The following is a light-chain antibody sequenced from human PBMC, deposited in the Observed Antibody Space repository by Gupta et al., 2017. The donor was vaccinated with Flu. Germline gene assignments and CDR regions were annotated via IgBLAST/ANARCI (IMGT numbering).Light chain of an antibody. CDR2: WAS. CDR3: QQYYSTFR. J-gene: IGKJ2*03. Sequence: DIVMTQSPDSLAVSLGERATINCKSSQSVLYSSNNKNYLAWYQQKPGQPPKLLIYWASTREYGVPDRFSGSGSGTDFTLTSSSLQAEDVAVYYWQQYYSTFRFGQGTKLEIK. CDR1: QSVLYSSNNKNY. V-gene: IGKV4-1*01.